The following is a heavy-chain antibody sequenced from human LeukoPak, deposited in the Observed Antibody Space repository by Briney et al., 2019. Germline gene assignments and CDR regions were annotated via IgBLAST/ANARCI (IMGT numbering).Heavy chain of an antibody. CDR2: IYYSGST. CDR1: GGSISSSSYY. V-gene: IGHV4-39*07. D-gene: IGHD2-2*01. J-gene: IGHJ3*02. Sequence: SETLSLTCTVSGGSISSSSYYWGWIRQPPGKGLEWIGSIYYSGSTYYNPSLKSRVTISVDTSKNQFSLKLSSVVAADTAVYYCARLSCSSTSCYFVGTSDAFDIWGQGTMVTVSS. CDR3: ARLSCSSTSCYFVGTSDAFDI.